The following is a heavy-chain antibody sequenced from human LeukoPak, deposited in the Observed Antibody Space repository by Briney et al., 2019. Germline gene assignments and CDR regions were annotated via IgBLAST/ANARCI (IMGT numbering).Heavy chain of an antibody. CDR3: ARRYDSSGYYFDY. Sequence: ASVKVSCKASGYTFTSYDINWVRQATGQGLEWMGWMNPNSGNTGYAQKFQGRVTMTRNTSISTAYMELSSLRSEDTAVYYCARRYDSSGYYFDYWGQGTLVTVSS. J-gene: IGHJ4*02. CDR1: GYTFTSYD. CDR2: MNPNSGNT. D-gene: IGHD3-22*01. V-gene: IGHV1-8*01.